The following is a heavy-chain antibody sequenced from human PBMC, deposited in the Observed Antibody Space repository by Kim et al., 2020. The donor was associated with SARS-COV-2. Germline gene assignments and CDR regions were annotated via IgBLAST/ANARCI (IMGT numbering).Heavy chain of an antibody. CDR1: GGSFSGYY. CDR3: ARGLRSRKNSSGYYLDY. V-gene: IGHV4-34*01. CDR2: INHSGST. J-gene: IGHJ4*02. D-gene: IGHD3-22*01. Sequence: SETLSLTCAVYGGSFSGYYWSWIRQPPGKGLEWIGEINHSGSTNYNPSPKSRVTISVDTSKNQFSLKLSSVTAADTAVYYCARGLRSRKNSSGYYLDYWGQGTLVTVSS.